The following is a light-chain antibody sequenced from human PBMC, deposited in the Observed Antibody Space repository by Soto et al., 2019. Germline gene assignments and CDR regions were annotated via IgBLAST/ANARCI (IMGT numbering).Light chain of an antibody. CDR3: QQYANVHSVT. CDR1: QDIKRY. CDR2: DAS. V-gene: IGKV1-33*01. Sequence: DIQMPQSPSSLSASVGDRITSTCQASQDIKRYLNWYQQKPGKAPKLLIYDASTLTRGVPSRFSGSGSGADFTFTINSLQPEDIATYYCQQYANVHSVTFGGGTKVEIK. J-gene: IGKJ4*01.